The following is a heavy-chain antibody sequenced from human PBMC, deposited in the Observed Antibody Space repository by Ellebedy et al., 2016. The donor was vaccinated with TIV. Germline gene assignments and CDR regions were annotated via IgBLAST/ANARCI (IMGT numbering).Heavy chain of an antibody. D-gene: IGHD3-16*01. J-gene: IGHJ4*02. CDR2: IDRSSDTI. V-gene: IGHV3-48*01. CDR3: AREGGDSFKDY. Sequence: GESLKISCAVSGFTFSSYSMNWVRQAPGKGLEWLSYIDRSSDTIYYADSLKGRFTISRDNDRKSLYLQMSSLRVEDTALYYCAREGGDSFKDYWGQGTLVTVSS. CDR1: GFTFSSYS.